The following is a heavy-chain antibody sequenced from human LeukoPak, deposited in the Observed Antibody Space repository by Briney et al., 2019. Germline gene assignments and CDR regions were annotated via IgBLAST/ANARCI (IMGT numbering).Heavy chain of an antibody. CDR1: GGSISSGGYY. V-gene: IGHV4-31*03. J-gene: IGHJ6*02. CDR3: ARDPIVGATWYYYYYGMDV. CDR2: IYYSGST. D-gene: IGHD1-26*01. Sequence: SETLSLTCTVSGGSISSGGYYWSWIRQHPGKGLEWIGYIYYSGSTYYNPSLKSRVTISVDTSKNQFSLKLSSVTAADTAVYYCARDPIVGATWYYYYYGMDVWGQGTTVTASS.